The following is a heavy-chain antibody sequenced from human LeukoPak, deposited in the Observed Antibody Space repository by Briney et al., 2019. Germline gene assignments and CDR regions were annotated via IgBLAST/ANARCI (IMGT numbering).Heavy chain of an antibody. Sequence: ASVKVSCKASGYTFTGYYMHWVRQAPGRGLEWMGWINPNSGGTNYAQKFQGRVTMTRDTSISTAYMELSRLRPDDTAVYYCARWQQLADYYYYYGMDVWGQGTTVTVSS. J-gene: IGHJ6*02. V-gene: IGHV1-2*02. CDR1: GYTFTGYY. CDR3: ARWQQLADYYYYYGMDV. CDR2: INPNSGGT. D-gene: IGHD6-13*01.